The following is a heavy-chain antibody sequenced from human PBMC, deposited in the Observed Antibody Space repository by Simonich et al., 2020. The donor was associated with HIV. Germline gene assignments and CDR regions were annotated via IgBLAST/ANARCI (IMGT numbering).Heavy chain of an antibody. J-gene: IGHJ4*02. CDR1: GFTFSSYA. D-gene: IGHD3-16*01. CDR3: ASGGSISSVWADDY. CDR2: ISYDGSNK. Sequence: QVQLVESGGGVVQPGRSLRLSCAASGFTFSSYAMHWVRLAPGKGLEWVAVISYDGSNKNYADSVKGRFTISRDNSKNTLYLQMNSLRAEDTAVYYCASGGSISSVWADDYWGQGTLVTVSS. V-gene: IGHV3-30*07.